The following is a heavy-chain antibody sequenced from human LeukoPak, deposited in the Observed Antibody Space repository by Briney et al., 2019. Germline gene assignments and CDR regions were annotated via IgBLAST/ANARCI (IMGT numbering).Heavy chain of an antibody. Sequence: GGSLRLSCAASGFTFSSHAMSWVRQAPGKGLEWVSAISGSGGSTYYADSVKGRFTISRDNSKNTLYLQMNSLRAEDTAVYYCARVYSSGWQRVDYWGQGTLVTVSS. V-gene: IGHV3-23*01. CDR3: ARVYSSGWQRVDY. J-gene: IGHJ4*02. CDR2: ISGSGGST. CDR1: GFTFSSHA. D-gene: IGHD6-19*01.